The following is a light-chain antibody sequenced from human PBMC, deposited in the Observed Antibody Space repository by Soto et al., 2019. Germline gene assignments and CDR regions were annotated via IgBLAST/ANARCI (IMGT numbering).Light chain of an antibody. CDR1: QSVTNF. V-gene: IGKV1-5*01. CDR2: DAS. Sequence: DIQMTQSPSTLSASVGDRVTITCRASQSVTNFLASYQQKPGKAPKLLFYDASTLEDGVPSRFSGSGSGTQFTLTISSVQPDDYATYYCQQYNDWSSRFGQGTKLEIK. CDR3: QQYNDWSSR. J-gene: IGKJ2*03.